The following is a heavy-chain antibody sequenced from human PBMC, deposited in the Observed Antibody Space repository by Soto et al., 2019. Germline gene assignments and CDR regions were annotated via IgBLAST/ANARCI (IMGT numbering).Heavy chain of an antibody. J-gene: IGHJ6*02. CDR1: GFTFSSYW. D-gene: IGHD3-16*02. CDR3: ARADYDYVWGSYRPPGMDV. CDR2: INSDGSST. Sequence: PGGSLRLSCAASGFTFSSYWMHWVRQAPGKGLVWVSRINSDGSSTSYADSVKGRFTISRDNAKNTLYLQMNSLRAEDTAVYYCARADYDYVWGSYRPPGMDVWGQGTTVTVSS. V-gene: IGHV3-74*01.